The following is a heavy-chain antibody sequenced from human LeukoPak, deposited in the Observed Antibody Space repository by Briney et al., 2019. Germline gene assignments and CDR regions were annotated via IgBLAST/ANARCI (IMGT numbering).Heavy chain of an antibody. Sequence: GGSLRLSCAASGFTLSSYWMSWVRPAPGKGLERVAHIKQDGSEKYYVDSVKGRFTISRDNAKNSLYLQMNSLRAEDTAVYYCAREAMIAIFEYWGQGTLVTVSS. CDR1: GFTLSSYW. D-gene: IGHD3-22*01. V-gene: IGHV3-7*01. CDR2: IKQDGSEK. CDR3: AREAMIAIFEY. J-gene: IGHJ4*02.